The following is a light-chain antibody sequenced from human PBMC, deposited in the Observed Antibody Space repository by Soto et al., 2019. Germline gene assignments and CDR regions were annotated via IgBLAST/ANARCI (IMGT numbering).Light chain of an antibody. CDR2: VNGDGSH. Sequence: QLVLTQPPSASASLGASVKLTCTLSSGHSSYAIAWHQQQPEKGPRYLMKVNGDGSHTKGDGIPDRFSGSSSGAERYLTISSLQSEDEADYYCPTWGSVVRVFGGGTKLTVL. CDR3: PTWGSVVRV. CDR1: SGHSSYA. J-gene: IGLJ2*01. V-gene: IGLV4-69*01.